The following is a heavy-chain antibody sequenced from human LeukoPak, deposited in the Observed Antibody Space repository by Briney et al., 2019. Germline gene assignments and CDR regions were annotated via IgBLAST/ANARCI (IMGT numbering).Heavy chain of an antibody. V-gene: IGHV3-21*01. CDR2: ISSSSSYI. J-gene: IGHJ3*02. Sequence: PGGSLRLSCAASGFTFSSYSMNWVRQAPGKGLEWVSSISSSSSYIYYADSVKGRFTISRDNAKNSLYPQMNSLRAEDTAVYYCARIIRFPSNDAFDIWGQGTMVTVSS. CDR1: GFTFSSYS. D-gene: IGHD4-17*01. CDR3: ARIIRFPSNDAFDI.